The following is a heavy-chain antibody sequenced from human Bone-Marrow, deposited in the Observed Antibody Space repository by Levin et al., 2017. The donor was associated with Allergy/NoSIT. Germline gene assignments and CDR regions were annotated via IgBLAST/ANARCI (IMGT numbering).Heavy chain of an antibody. CDR2: IRSKAYGGTT. CDR1: GFTFGDYA. D-gene: IGHD2-15*01. Sequence: PGGSLRLSCTASGFTFGDYAMSWVRQAPGKGLEWVGFIRSKAYGGTTEYAASVKGRFTISRDDSKSIAYLQMNSLKTEDTAVYYCTRDRRGWVVAATCVDYWGQGTLVTVSS. CDR3: TRDRRGWVVAATCVDY. V-gene: IGHV3-49*04. J-gene: IGHJ4*02.